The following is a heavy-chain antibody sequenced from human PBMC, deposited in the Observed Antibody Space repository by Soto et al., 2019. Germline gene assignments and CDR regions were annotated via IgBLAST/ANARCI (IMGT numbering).Heavy chain of an antibody. CDR1: GFTFSEYW. Sequence: EVQLVESGGGLVQPGGSLRLSCVASGFTFSEYWMHWVRQAPGKGLVWVSRISSDGTSTNYADSVEGRFTISRDNARNTLYLHVNSLRAEDSAVYYCARDYWAQVDHWGQGTLVTVSS. CDR2: ISSDGTST. V-gene: IGHV3-74*01. J-gene: IGHJ4*02. D-gene: IGHD2-8*02. CDR3: ARDYWAQVDH.